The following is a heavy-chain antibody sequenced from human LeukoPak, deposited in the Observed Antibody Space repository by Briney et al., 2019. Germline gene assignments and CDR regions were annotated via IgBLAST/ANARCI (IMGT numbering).Heavy chain of an antibody. CDR2: ISSSSYI. J-gene: IGHJ3*02. D-gene: IGHD3-22*01. Sequence: GGSLRLSCAASGFTFSSYSMNWVRQAPGKGLEWVSSISSSSYIYYADSVKGRFTISRDNAKNSLYLQMNSLRAEDTAVYYCARDEYYDSDRGAFDIWGQGTMVTVSS. CDR3: ARDEYYDSDRGAFDI. CDR1: GFTFSSYS. V-gene: IGHV3-21*01.